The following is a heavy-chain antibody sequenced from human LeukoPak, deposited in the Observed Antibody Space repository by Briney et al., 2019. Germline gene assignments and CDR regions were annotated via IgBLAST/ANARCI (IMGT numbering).Heavy chain of an antibody. D-gene: IGHD4-17*01. V-gene: IGHV3-21*01. CDR3: ARRYGDYSGFDY. J-gene: IGHJ4*02. CDR2: ISSSGSYI. CDR1: GFTFSSYS. Sequence: PGGSLRLSCAASGFTFSSYSMNWIRQAPGKGLEWVSSISSSGSYIYYADSVKGRFTISRDNAKNSLYLQMNSLRAEDTAVYYCARRYGDYSGFDYWGQGTLVTVSS.